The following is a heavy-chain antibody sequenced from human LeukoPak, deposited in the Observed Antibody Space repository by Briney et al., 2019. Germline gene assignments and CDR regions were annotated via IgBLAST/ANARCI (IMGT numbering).Heavy chain of an antibody. CDR3: ARHGSVRSPLGP. V-gene: IGHV4-4*09. CDR1: GGSISSYY. J-gene: IGHJ5*02. Sequence: SETLSLACTVSGGSISSYYWSWIRQPPGKGLEWIGYIYATGSTNYNPSLKSRVTISVDTSKNQFSLNLRSVTAADTAVYYCARHGSVRSPLGPWGQGTLVTFSS. CDR2: IYATGST. D-gene: IGHD3-10*01.